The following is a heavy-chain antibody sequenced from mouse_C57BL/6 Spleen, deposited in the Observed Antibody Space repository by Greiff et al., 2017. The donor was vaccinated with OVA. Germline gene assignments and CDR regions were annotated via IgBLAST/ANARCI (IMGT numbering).Heavy chain of an antibody. Sequence: QVQLQQSGPELVKPGASVKISCKASGYAFSSSWMNWVKQRPGKGLEWIGRIYPGDGDTNYNGKFKGKATLTADKSSSTAYMQLSSLTSEDSAVYFCARPFWHGSSYDYFDYWGQGTTLTVSS. CDR3: ARPFWHGSSYDYFDY. J-gene: IGHJ2*01. D-gene: IGHD1-1*01. CDR1: GYAFSSSW. CDR2: IYPGDGDT. V-gene: IGHV1-82*01.